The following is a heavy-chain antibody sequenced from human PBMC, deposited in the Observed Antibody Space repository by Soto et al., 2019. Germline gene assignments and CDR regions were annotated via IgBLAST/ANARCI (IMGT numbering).Heavy chain of an antibody. CDR3: ARGPPLGY. CDR2: IYHSGST. V-gene: IGHV4-30-2*01. J-gene: IGHJ4*02. Sequence: SETLSLTCAVSGGSISSGGYSWSWIRQPPGKGLECIGYIYHSGSTYYNPSLKSRVTISVDRSKNQFSMKLSSVTAADTAVYYCARGPPLGYWGQGTLVTVS. CDR1: GGSISSGGYS.